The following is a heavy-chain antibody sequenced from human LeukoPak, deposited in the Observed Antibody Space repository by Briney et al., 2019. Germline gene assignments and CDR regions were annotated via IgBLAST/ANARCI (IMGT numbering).Heavy chain of an antibody. CDR2: IFYSGTT. CDR1: GGSISSYY. V-gene: IGHV4-59*01. Sequence: NPSETLSLTCTVSGGSISSYYWSWLRQPPGKGLEWIGFIFYSGTTNYNPSLKSRVTISVDTSKNQFSLKLSSVTAADTAVYYCARGGWNKFDYWGQGTLVTVSS. J-gene: IGHJ4*02. CDR3: ARGGWNKFDY. D-gene: IGHD3-22*01.